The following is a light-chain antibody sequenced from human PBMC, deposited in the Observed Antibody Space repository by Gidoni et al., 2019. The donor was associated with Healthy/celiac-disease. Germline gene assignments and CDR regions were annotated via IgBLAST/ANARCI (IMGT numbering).Light chain of an antibody. CDR2: LGS. V-gene: IGKV2-28*01. CDR1: QSLLHSNGYNY. J-gene: IGKJ1*01. CDR3: MQTLQTRT. Sequence: DIVMTQSPLSLPVTPGEPASISCRSSQSLLHSNGYNYLDWYLQKPGQSPQLLIYLGSNRASGVPDRVSGSGSGTDFTLKVSRVEAEDVRVYYCMQTLQTRTFGQGTKVEIK.